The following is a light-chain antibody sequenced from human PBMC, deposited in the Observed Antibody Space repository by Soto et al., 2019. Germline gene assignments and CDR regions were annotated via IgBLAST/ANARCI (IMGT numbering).Light chain of an antibody. CDR3: CSYAGSNTYV. V-gene: IGLV2-23*02. Sequence: QSALTQPASVSGSPGQSITISCTGTTSDVGSYNLVSWFQHHPGKAPKFMIYGVTKRPSGVSNRFSGSKSGNTASLTISGLQAEDEADYYCCSYAGSNTYVFGTGTKVTVL. J-gene: IGLJ1*01. CDR1: TSDVGSYNL. CDR2: GVT.